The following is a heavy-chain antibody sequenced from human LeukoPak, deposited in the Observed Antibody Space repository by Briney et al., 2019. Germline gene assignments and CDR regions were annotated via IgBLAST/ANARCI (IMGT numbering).Heavy chain of an antibody. D-gene: IGHD6-13*01. J-gene: IGHJ4*02. CDR1: GGSFSGYY. CDR3: ARGGVSRAAAAADFDY. V-gene: IGHV4-34*01. CDR2: INHNGST. Sequence: SETLSLTCAVYGGSFSGYYWSWIRQPPGKGLEWIGEINHNGSTNYNPSLKSRVTISVDTSKNQFSLKLSSVTAADTAVYYCARGGVSRAAAAADFDYWGQGTLVTVSS.